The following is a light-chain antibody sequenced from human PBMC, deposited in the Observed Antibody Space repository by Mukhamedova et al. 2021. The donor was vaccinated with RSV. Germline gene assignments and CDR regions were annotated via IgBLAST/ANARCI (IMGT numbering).Light chain of an antibody. V-gene: IGKV1-39*01. CDR3: QQTYSAVKT. J-gene: IGKJ1*01. Sequence: WYQRRVHGKAPKLLIFAASILESGVPSRFSGSGSGREFTLSINSLQPEDYATYFCQQTYSAVKTFGQGTKVEIK. CDR2: AAS.